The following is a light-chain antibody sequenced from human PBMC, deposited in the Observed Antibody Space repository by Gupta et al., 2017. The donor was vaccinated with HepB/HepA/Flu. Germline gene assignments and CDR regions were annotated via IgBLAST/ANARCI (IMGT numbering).Light chain of an antibody. CDR2: AAS. V-gene: IGKV1-39*01. CDR1: QSIRNY. Sequence: DIPMTQSPSSLSASVGDRVTITCRASQSIRNYLNWYQQKPGKAPRVLIYAASSLQSGVPARFRGSGSGTDFTLTISSLQPEDFATYYCQQTYITPLTFGGGTKVEIK. J-gene: IGKJ4*01. CDR3: QQTYITPLT.